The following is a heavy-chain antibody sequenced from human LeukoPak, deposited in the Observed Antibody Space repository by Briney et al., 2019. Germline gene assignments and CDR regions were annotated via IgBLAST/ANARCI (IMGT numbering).Heavy chain of an antibody. CDR2: ISSSSNYI. CDR3: ARIFALYGSGVMDV. J-gene: IGHJ6*02. CDR1: GFTFSSYS. Sequence: GGSLRLSCAASGFTFSSYSMNWVRQAPGKGLEWVSSISSSSNYIHYADSVKDRLTISRDNAKNSLYLQMNSLRAEDTAVYYCARIFALYGSGVMDVWGQGTTVTVSS. D-gene: IGHD3-10*01. V-gene: IGHV3-21*01.